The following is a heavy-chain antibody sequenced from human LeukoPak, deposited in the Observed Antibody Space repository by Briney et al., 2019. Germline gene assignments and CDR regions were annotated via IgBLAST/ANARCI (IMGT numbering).Heavy chain of an antibody. Sequence: ASVKVSCKASGYTFTGFYIHWVRQAPGQGLEWMGWINPKRGGTNYAQKFQGRVTMTRDMSITTAYMELSRLTSDDTAIYYCAIPRSGIAAFPPPHFWGQGTLVTVSS. D-gene: IGHD6-6*01. V-gene: IGHV1-2*02. CDR3: AIPRSGIAAFPPPHF. CDR2: INPKRGGT. J-gene: IGHJ4*02. CDR1: GYTFTGFY.